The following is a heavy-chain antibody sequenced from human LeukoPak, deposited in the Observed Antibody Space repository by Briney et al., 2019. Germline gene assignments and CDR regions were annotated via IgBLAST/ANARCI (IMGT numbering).Heavy chain of an antibody. CDR2: T. V-gene: IGHV4-34*01. CDR3: ARERYYYDSSGYYQPYYYYGMDV. J-gene: IGHJ6*02. Sequence: TXYNPSLKSRVTISVDTSKNQFSLKLSSVTAADTAVYYCARERYYYDSSGYYQPYYYYGMDVWGQGTTVTVSS. D-gene: IGHD3-22*01.